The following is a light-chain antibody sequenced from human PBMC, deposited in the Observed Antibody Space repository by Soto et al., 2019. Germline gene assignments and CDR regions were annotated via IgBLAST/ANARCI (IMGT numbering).Light chain of an antibody. V-gene: IGLV2-8*01. Sequence: QSALTQPPSASGSPEQSVTISCTGSSSDVGGYNCVSWFQQHPGKAPKLMIFEDIKRPSGVPDRFSASKSGNTASLTVSGLQAEDEADYYCSSYGGSDNLIFGGGTKLTVL. CDR3: SSYGGSDNLI. J-gene: IGLJ2*01. CDR2: EDI. CDR1: SSDVGGYNC.